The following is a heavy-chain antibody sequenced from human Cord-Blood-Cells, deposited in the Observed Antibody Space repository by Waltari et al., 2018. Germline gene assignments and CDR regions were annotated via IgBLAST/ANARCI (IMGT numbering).Heavy chain of an antibody. V-gene: IGHV4-34*01. D-gene: IGHD1-26*01. CDR1: GGSFSGYY. CDR2: INHSGST. J-gene: IGHJ5*02. Sequence: GGSFSGYYWSWIRQPPGKGLEWIGEINHSGSTNYNPSLKSRVTISVDTSKNQFSLKLSSVTAADTAVYYCARATGAYSLNWFDPWGQGTLVTVSS. CDR3: ARATGAYSLNWFDP.